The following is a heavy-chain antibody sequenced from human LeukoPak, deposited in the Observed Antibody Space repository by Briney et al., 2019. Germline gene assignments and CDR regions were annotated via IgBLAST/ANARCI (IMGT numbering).Heavy chain of an antibody. Sequence: ASVKVSCKAAGYSFTTYDIYWVRQATGQGPEWMGWMNPHTGNTAYAQKFQGRVTMTRDTSISTAYMELNRLRSEDTAVYYCARKFGGYCSGTSCQINFDYWGQGTLVTVSS. CDR1: GYSFTTYD. V-gene: IGHV1-8*01. CDR2: MNPHTGNT. CDR3: ARKFGGYCSGTSCQINFDY. D-gene: IGHD2-2*01. J-gene: IGHJ4*02.